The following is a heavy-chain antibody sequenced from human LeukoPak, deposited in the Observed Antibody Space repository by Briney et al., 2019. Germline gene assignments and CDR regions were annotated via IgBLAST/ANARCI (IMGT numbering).Heavy chain of an antibody. CDR1: GGSFSGYY. CDR2: INHSGST. Sequence: SETLSLTCAVYGGSFSGYYWSWIRQPPGKGLEWIGEINHSGSTSYNPSLKSRVTISVDTSKNQFSLKLSSVTAADTAVYYCARGYGSGYYYGVVRWFDPWGQGTLVTVSS. CDR3: ARGYGSGYYYGVVRWFDP. V-gene: IGHV4-34*01. J-gene: IGHJ5*02. D-gene: IGHD3-22*01.